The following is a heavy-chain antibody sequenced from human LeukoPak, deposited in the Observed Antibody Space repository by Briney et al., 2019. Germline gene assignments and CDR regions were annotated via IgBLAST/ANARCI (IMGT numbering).Heavy chain of an antibody. D-gene: IGHD2-21*02. CDR1: VYTFISYG. CDR3: ARGLGVVTAQSEQPKPRYFDL. J-gene: IGHJ2*01. CDR2: ISGYNGNT. Sequence: ASVKVSFKASVYTFISYGISWVRQAPGQGLEWMGWISGYNGNTNYAQNLQGRVTTTTDTSTSTAYMELRSLRSDDTAVYYCARGLGVVTAQSEQPKPRYFDLWGRGTQVTVSS. V-gene: IGHV1-18*01.